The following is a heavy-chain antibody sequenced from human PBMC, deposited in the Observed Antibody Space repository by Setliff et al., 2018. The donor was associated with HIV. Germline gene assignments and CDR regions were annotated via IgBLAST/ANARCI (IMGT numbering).Heavy chain of an antibody. CDR1: GGSFSGYY. V-gene: IGHV4-34*01. Sequence: PSETLSLTCAVYGGSFSGYYWSWIRQPPGKGLEWIGEINHSGSTNYNPSLKSRVTISVDTSKNQFSLKLSSVTAADTAVYYCARDVGEQLDVWGKGTTVTAPQ. J-gene: IGHJ6*04. CDR3: ARDVGEQLDV. CDR2: INHSGST.